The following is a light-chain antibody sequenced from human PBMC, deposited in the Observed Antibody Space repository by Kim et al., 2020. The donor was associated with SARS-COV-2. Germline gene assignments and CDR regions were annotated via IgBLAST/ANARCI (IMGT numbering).Light chain of an antibody. Sequence: SYELTQPPSVSVSPGQTASITCSGDKLGDNYACWYQQKPGQSPVLVIYQDSKRPSGTPERFSGSNSGNTATLTISGTQAMDEADYDCQAWDSSTSVFGGGTKLTVL. CDR3: QAWDSSTSV. V-gene: IGLV3-1*01. J-gene: IGLJ3*02. CDR2: QDS. CDR1: KLGDNY.